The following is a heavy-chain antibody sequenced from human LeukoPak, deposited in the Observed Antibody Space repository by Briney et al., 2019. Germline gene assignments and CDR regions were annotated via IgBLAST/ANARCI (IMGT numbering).Heavy chain of an antibody. Sequence: SVQVSCQASGYTFTSYGISWVRQAPGQGLEWMGWISAYNGNTNYAQKLQGRVTMTTDTSTSTAYMELRSLRSDDTAVYYCARVDCSSTSCYHYGMDVWGQGTTVTVSS. CDR1: GYTFTSYG. V-gene: IGHV1-18*01. J-gene: IGHJ6*02. D-gene: IGHD2-2*01. CDR3: ARVDCSSTSCYHYGMDV. CDR2: ISAYNGNT.